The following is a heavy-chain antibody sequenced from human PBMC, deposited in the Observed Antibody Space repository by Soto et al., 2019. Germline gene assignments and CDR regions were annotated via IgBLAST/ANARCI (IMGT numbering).Heavy chain of an antibody. CDR3: VKDESINWYSGHFRH. J-gene: IGHJ1*01. Sequence: EVQLVESGGGLVQPGRSLGLPCAASGFTFDDYAMHWVRQVPGKGLEWVSGINWNSGSIGYADSVKGRFAISRDNAKNSLHLQMNSLRAEDTAFYYCVKDESINWYSGHFRHWGQGTLVTVSS. V-gene: IGHV3-9*01. CDR2: INWNSGSI. CDR1: GFTFDDYA. D-gene: IGHD6-13*01.